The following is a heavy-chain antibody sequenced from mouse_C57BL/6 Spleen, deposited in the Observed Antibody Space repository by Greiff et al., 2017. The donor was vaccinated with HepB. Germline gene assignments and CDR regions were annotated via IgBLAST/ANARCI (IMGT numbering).Heavy chain of an antibody. CDR1: GFTFSSYG. CDR2: ISSGGSYT. D-gene: IGHD2-4*01. CDR3: ARHYDYDDGDFDY. V-gene: IGHV5-6*01. J-gene: IGHJ2*01. Sequence: EVNVVESGGDLVKPGGSLKLSCAASGFTFSSYGMSWVRQTPDKRLEWVATISSGGSYTYYPDSVKGRFTISRDNAKNTLYLQMSSLKSEDTAMYYCARHYDYDDGDFDYWGQGTTLTVSS.